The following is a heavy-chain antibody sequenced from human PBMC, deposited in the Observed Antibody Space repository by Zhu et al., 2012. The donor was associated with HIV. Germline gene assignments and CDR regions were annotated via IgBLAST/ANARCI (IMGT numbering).Heavy chain of an antibody. V-gene: IGHV4-39*02. CDR1: GGSISRDNYF. CDR3: AAYIYASGXTFDS. J-gene: IGHJ4*02. Sequence: QVPLQESGPGLVKPSETLSLTCTVSGGSISRDNYFWGWIRQPPGKGLEWIGSFYYGGTTYYKSSLKSRVTISVDTSKNHFSLKLSSVTAADTAVYYCAAYIYASGXTFDSWGPEPGHRLL. D-gene: IGHD3-10*01. CDR2: FYYGGTT.